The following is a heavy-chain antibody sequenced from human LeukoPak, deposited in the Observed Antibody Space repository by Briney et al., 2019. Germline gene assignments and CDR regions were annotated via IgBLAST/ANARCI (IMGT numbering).Heavy chain of an antibody. CDR3: AKDKEIVVVTGSLDY. Sequence: GRSLRLSCAASGFTFEDYAMHWVRQAPGKGLEWVSGISRNSGSIGYADSVKGRFTISRDNAKNSLYLQMNSLRAEDTALYYCAKDKEIVVVTGSLDYWGQGTLVTVSS. J-gene: IGHJ4*02. D-gene: IGHD2-21*02. CDR1: GFTFEDYA. CDR2: ISRNSGSI. V-gene: IGHV3-9*01.